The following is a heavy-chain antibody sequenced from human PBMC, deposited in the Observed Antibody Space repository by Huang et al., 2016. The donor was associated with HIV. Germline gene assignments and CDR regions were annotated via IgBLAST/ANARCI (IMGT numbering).Heavy chain of an antibody. J-gene: IGHJ2*01. CDR1: GGSVSGHY. CDR2: INDNGYT. CDR3: ARASWYEPRSWYFAL. Sequence: QVQLQQWGAGLLKPSETLSLTCAVYGGSVSGHYWSWIRQPPGKGLEWIAEINDNGYTNYNPSLKSRVTISVHTSRNQFSLKLNSVTAADAAVYYCARASWYEPRSWYFALWGRGTLVTVSS. D-gene: IGHD6-13*01. V-gene: IGHV4-34*01.